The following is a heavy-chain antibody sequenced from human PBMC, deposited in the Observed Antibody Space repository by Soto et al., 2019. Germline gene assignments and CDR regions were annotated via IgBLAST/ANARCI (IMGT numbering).Heavy chain of an antibody. CDR1: GFTFTAYA. J-gene: IGHJ4*02. V-gene: IGHV3-30-3*01. D-gene: IGHD3-9*01. CDR2: ISYDGSNN. CDR3: ARVGGYYDILTGPFDY. Sequence: GGSLRLSCAASGFTFTAYAMHWVRQAPGKGLEWVAVISYDGSNNYYADSVKGRFTISRDNSKDTLYLQMNSLRAEDTAVYYCARVGGYYDILTGPFDYWGPGTLVTAPQ.